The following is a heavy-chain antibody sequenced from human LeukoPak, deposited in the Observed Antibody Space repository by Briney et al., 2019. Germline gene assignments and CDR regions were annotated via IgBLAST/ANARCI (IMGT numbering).Heavy chain of an antibody. CDR1: GGSISSYY. D-gene: IGHD3-3*01. Sequence: SETLSLTCTVSGGSISSYYWSWIRQPPGKGLEWIGYIYYSGSTNYNPSLKSRVTISVDTSKNQFSLKLSSVTAADTAVYYCAGVPTYYDFWSGYYTGSWFDPWGQGTLVTVSS. CDR3: AGVPTYYDFWSGYYTGSWFDP. CDR2: IYYSGST. J-gene: IGHJ5*02. V-gene: IGHV4-59*01.